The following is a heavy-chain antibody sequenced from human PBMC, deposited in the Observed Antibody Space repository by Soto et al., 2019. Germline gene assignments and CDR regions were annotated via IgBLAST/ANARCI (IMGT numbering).Heavy chain of an antibody. CDR3: ALNIVVVPAAMFGAFDI. J-gene: IGHJ3*02. D-gene: IGHD2-2*01. CDR2: IYYSGST. V-gene: IGHV4-31*03. CDR1: GGSISSGGYY. Sequence: QVQLQESGPGLVKPSQTLSLTCTVSGGSISSGGYYWSWIRQHPGKGLEWIGYIYYSGSTYYNPSLKSRVTILVDTSKNQFSLKLSSVTAADTAVYYCALNIVVVPAAMFGAFDIWGQGTMVTVSS.